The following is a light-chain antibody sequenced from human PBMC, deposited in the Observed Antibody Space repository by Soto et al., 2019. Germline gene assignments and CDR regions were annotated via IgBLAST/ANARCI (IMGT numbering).Light chain of an antibody. CDR2: AAS. CDR3: QQIYSTPSS. CDR1: QSISSY. J-gene: IGKJ2*01. V-gene: IGKV1-39*01. Sequence: DIQMTQSPSSLSASVGDRVTITCRASQSISSYLNWYQQKPGKAPKLLIYAASSFQSGVPPRISSSGSGTDFTLTISSLKPEYFATYYCQQIYSTPSSFVQGTKLEMK.